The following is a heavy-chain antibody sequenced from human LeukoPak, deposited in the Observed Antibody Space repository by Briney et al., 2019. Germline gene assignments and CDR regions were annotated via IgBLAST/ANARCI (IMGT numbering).Heavy chain of an antibody. CDR1: GYNFTSYW. CDR3: ARRGQLDSNWFDP. D-gene: IGHD6-6*01. V-gene: IGHV5-51*01. CDR2: IYPGDSDT. Sequence: GGSLQISCKGSGYNFTSYWIGWGRQVPGKGLEWMGIIYPGDSDTRYSPSFQGQVTISADKSISTAYLQWSSLKASDTAMYYCARRGQLDSNWFDPWGQGTLVTVSS. J-gene: IGHJ5*02.